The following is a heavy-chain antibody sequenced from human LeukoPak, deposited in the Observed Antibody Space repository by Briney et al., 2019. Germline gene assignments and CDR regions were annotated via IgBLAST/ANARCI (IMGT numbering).Heavy chain of an antibody. Sequence: GESLKISCKGSGYSFTSYWIGWVRQMPGQGLEWMGIIYPDDSDTRYSPSFLGQVTISADKSISTAYLQWSSLKASDTAIYYCARPVEMATSPFDYWGQGTLVTVSS. V-gene: IGHV5-51*01. D-gene: IGHD5-24*01. CDR2: IYPDDSDT. CDR3: ARPVEMATSPFDY. CDR1: GYSFTSYW. J-gene: IGHJ4*02.